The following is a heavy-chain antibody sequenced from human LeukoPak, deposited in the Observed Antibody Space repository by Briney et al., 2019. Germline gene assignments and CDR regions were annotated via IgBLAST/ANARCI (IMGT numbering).Heavy chain of an antibody. CDR3: AKGEVPTNK. D-gene: IGHD3-16*01. V-gene: IGHV3-23*01. CDR1: GFNFDIFA. CDR2: LGRSGGSR. Sequence: GGSLRLSCVASGFNFDIFAMNWVRQFPGGGLEWVSSLGRSGGSRNYADSVKGRFTISRDNSKNTLYLQMNSLRDEDSAIYYCAKGEVPTNKWGQGTRVTVSS. J-gene: IGHJ4*02.